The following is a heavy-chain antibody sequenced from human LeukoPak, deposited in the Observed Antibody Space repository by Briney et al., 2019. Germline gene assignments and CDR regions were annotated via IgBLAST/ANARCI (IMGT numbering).Heavy chain of an antibody. CDR3: AGSSGSYGVDDAFDI. Sequence: SETLSLTCTVSGGSVSSGSYYWSWIRQPPGKGLEWIGYIYYSGSTNYNPSLKSRVTISVDTSKNQFSLKLSSVTAADTAVYYCAGSSGSYGVDDAFDIWGQGTMVTVSS. CDR1: GGSVSSGSYY. V-gene: IGHV4-61*01. CDR2: IYYSGST. D-gene: IGHD1-26*01. J-gene: IGHJ3*02.